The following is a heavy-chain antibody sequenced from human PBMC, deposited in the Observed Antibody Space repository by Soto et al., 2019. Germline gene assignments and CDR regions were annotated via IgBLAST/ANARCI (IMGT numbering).Heavy chain of an antibody. CDR3: AHRRSFSHSSSLYGNWFRP. V-gene: IGHV2-5*01. Sequence: QITLKESGPTLVKPTQTLTLTCTFSGFSLSTSGVGVGWIRQPPGKALEWLAVIYWNDDKRYSPSLESRLTITKDTPKKQGVLTMTNMDPVDTATYYCAHRRSFSHSSSLYGNWFRPLGQGTLVTVSS. CDR1: GFSLSTSGVG. CDR2: IYWNDDK. D-gene: IGHD6-13*01. J-gene: IGHJ5*02.